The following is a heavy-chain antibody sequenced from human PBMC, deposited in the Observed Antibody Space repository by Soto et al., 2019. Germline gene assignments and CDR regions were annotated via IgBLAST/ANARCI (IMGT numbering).Heavy chain of an antibody. CDR1: GFTFTSSA. CDR3: ARRRGRCSDGVCYSWWFDP. D-gene: IGHD2-8*01. V-gene: IGHV1-58*01. CDR2: IAVGSGYT. Sequence: SVKVSCKASGFTFTSSAFQWVRQARGQRLEWIGWIAVGSGYTNYAQRFQDRVTLTRDMSTATTYMELSRLTSEDTGIYYCARRRGRCSDGVCYSWWFDPWGQGTRVTVSS. J-gene: IGHJ5*02.